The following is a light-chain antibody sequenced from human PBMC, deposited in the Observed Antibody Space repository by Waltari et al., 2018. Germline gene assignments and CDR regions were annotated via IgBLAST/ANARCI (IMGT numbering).Light chain of an antibody. CDR3: CSYAGNYTWV. CDR1: SSDVGSYKY. Sequence: QSALTQPRSVSGSPGQSVTISCTGTSSDVGSYKYVSWYQQHPGKALKLMIYDVSKRPSGVPDRFPGSKSGNTASRTISGLQAEDEADYYCCSYAGNYTWVFGGGTKLTVL. J-gene: IGLJ3*02. V-gene: IGLV2-11*01. CDR2: DVS.